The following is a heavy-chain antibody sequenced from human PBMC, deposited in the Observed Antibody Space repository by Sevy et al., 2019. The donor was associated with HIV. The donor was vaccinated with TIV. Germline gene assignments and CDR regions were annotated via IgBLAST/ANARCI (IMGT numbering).Heavy chain of an antibody. CDR3: ATGQVDTAMVLYYFDY. V-gene: IGHV4-34*01. CDR2: INHSGST. J-gene: IGHJ4*02. CDR1: GGSFSGYY. Sequence: SETLSLTCAVYGGSFSGYYWSWIRQPPGKGLEWIGEINHSGSTNYNPSLKSRVTISVDTSKNQFSLKLSSVTAADTAVYYCATGQVDTAMVLYYFDYWGQGTLVTVSS. D-gene: IGHD5-18*01.